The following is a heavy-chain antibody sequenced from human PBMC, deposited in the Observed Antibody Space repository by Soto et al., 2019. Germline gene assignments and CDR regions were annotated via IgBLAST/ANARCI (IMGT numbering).Heavy chain of an antibody. D-gene: IGHD3-10*01. V-gene: IGHV1-18*01. J-gene: IGHJ6*02. CDR3: ARDAGYYYGSGSYYTYYGMDV. CDR2: ISAYNGNT. CDR1: GYTFTSYG. Sequence: QVQLVQSGAEVKKPGASVKVSCKASGYTFTSYGISWVRQAPGQGLEWMGWISAYNGNTNYAQKLQGRLTMTSDPSTSTAYMERRSLRSDDTAVYYCARDAGYYYGSGSYYTYYGMDVWGQGTTVTVSS.